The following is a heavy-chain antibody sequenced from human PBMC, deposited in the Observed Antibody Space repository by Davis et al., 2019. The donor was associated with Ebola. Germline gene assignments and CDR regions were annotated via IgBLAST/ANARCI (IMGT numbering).Heavy chain of an antibody. D-gene: IGHD6-13*01. CDR3: VKVAAYDAFDI. CDR2: ISGSGGST. CDR1: GFTFSSFSTYW. Sequence: GESLKISCAASGFTFSSFSTYWMYWVRQAPGKGLEWVSVISGSGGSTYYADSVKGRFTISRDNSKNTLYLQMNSLRAEDTAVYYCVKVAAYDAFDIWGQGTMVTVSS. J-gene: IGHJ3*02. V-gene: IGHV3-23*01.